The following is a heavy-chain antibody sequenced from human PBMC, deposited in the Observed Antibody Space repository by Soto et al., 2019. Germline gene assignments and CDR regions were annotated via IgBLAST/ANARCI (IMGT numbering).Heavy chain of an antibody. CDR3: ARALSVAAAVDY. J-gene: IGHJ4*02. CDR1: GGSISSYY. V-gene: IGHV4-59*01. CDR2: IYYSGST. Sequence: SETLSLTCTVSGGSISSYYWSWIRQPPGKGLEWIGYIYYSGSTNYNPSLKSRVTISVDTSKNQFSLKLSSVTAADTAVYYCARALSVAAAVDYWGQGTLVTVS. D-gene: IGHD6-13*01.